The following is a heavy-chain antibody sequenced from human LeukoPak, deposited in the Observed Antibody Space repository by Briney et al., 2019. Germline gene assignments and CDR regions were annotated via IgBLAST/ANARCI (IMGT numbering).Heavy chain of an antibody. D-gene: IGHD3-3*01. CDR2: INAGNGNT. J-gene: IGHJ4*02. CDR1: GYTFTSYA. V-gene: IGHV1-3*01. Sequence: ASVKVSCKASGYTFTSYAMHWVRQAPGQRLEWMGWINAGNGNTKYSQKFQGRVTITRDTSASTAYMELSSLRSEDTAAYYCARGHFDFWSGSHDYFDYWGQGTLVTVSS. CDR3: ARGHFDFWSGSHDYFDY.